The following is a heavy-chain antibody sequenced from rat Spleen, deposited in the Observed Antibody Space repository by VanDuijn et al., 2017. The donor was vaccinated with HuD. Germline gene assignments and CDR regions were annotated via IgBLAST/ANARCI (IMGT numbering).Heavy chain of an antibody. CDR3: TAGGGYWDY. CDR1: GFTFSNYG. D-gene: IGHD1-11*01. J-gene: IGHJ2*01. CDR2: ISSSSSYI. V-gene: IGHV5-34*01. Sequence: EVQLVESGGGLVQPGRSLKLSCLASGFTFSNYGMNWIRQAPGKGLEWVASISSSSSYIYYADTVKGRFTISRDNAKSTLYLQMNSLRSEDTATYYCTAGGGYWDYWGQGVMVTVSS.